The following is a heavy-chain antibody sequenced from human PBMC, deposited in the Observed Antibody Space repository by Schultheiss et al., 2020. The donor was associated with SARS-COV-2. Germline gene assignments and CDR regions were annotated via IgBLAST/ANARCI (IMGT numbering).Heavy chain of an antibody. V-gene: IGHV3-74*01. CDR2: TDTDGSVT. J-gene: IGHJ4*02. Sequence: GESLKISCAASGFTVSSKYMSWVRQAPGKGLMWVSRTDTDGSVTNYADSVKGRFTISRDNAKNTLYLQMNSLRADDTAVYYCAKDLAGRDDYWGQGTQVTVSS. CDR1: GFTVSSKY. D-gene: IGHD6-19*01. CDR3: AKDLAGRDDY.